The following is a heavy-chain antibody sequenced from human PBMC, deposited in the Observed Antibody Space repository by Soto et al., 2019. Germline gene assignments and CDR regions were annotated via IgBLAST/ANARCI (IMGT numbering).Heavy chain of an antibody. CDR3: ARDDKGVSAAMLY. J-gene: IGHJ4*02. CDR2: IYTTGIT. CDR1: GDSVSGYY. Sequence: QVQLQESGPGLVKPSATLSLTCTFPGDSVSGYYWSWFRQPAGKGLEWIGRIYTTGITNYSPSLKSRVTMSVDTSKNQFSLKLTSVTAADTAVYYCARDDKGVSAAMLYWGQGTLVTVSS. V-gene: IGHV4-4*07. D-gene: IGHD2-2*01.